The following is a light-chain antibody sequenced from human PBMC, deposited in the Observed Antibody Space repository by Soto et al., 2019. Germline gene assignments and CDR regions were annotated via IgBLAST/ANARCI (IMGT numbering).Light chain of an antibody. CDR3: SSYTTIKTVI. CDR1: SSDVGAYNY. CDR2: DVT. J-gene: IGLJ2*01. V-gene: IGLV2-14*03. Sequence: QSALAQPASGSGSPGQSITISCTGTSSDVGAYNYVSWYYQHHPGKAPELIIYDVTDRPSGVSPRFSGSKSGNTAYLTISGLQAEDEGDYYCSSYTTIKTVIFGGGTKLTVL.